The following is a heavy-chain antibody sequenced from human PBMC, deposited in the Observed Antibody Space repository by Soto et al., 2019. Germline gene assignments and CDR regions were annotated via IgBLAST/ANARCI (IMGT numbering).Heavy chain of an antibody. D-gene: IGHD5-12*01. CDR2: IIPVFGTT. J-gene: IGHJ4*02. CDR3: ASENGVAVATILHYFDY. V-gene: IGHV1-69*13. CDR1: GGTFKNNG. Sequence: SVKVSCKAPGGTFKNNGISWVRQAPGQGLEWMGGIIPVFGTTNYAQKFQGRLTITADDFTSTVYMELSRLRYEDTAVYYCASENGVAVATILHYFDYWGPGTLVTVSS.